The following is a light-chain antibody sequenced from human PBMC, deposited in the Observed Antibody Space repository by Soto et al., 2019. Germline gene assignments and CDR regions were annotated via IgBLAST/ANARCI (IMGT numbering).Light chain of an antibody. CDR3: QQDDRFPYT. Sequence: DIQMTQSPSTLSASVGDTVTITCRASQSLSYWLAWYQQKPGQAPKLLIHKASTLESGVPSRFSGSGSGTEFNLTISSLQPDDFATFYCQQDDRFPYTFGQGTKLEIK. CDR1: QSLSYW. CDR2: KAS. V-gene: IGKV1-5*03. J-gene: IGKJ2*01.